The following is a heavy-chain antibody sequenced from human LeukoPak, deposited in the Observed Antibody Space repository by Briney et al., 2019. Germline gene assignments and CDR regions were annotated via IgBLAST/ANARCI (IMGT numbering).Heavy chain of an antibody. D-gene: IGHD6-13*01. CDR1: GVSISTRTYY. J-gene: IGHJ5*02. CDR3: ARQGDTSSWYNWFDP. Sequence: SETLSLTCTVSGVSISTRTYYWAWIRQPPGKGLEWIGSIYYTGITNYNPSLKSRVTISVDTSKNQFSLKVTSVTAADTAVYYCARQGDTSSWYNWFDPWGQGTLVTVST. CDR2: IYYTGIT. V-gene: IGHV4-39*01.